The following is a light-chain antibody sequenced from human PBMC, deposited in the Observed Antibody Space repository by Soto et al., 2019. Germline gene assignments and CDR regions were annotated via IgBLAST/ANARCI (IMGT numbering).Light chain of an antibody. J-gene: IGKJ4*01. CDR3: LQYESYPLT. CDR2: KAS. V-gene: IGKV1-5*03. Sequence: DIQMTQSPSTLSASVGDRVTITCRASQSIRSELAWYQQKPGKAPKLLIYKASSLDSGVPSRFSGSGSGTEFTLTVSSLQPDDFATYYCLQYESYPLTVGGGTKVDSK. CDR1: QSIRSE.